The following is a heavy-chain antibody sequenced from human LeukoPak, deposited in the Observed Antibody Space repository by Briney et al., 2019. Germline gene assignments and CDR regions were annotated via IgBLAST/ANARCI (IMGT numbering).Heavy chain of an antibody. CDR2: INHSGST. J-gene: IGHJ5*02. CDR1: GYSFSNFA. Sequence: PGGSLRLSCTASGYSFSNFALSWIRQPPGKGLEWIGEINHSGSTNYNPSLKSRVTISVDTSKNQFSLKLSSVTAADTAVYYCARGGHIRAARGVGWFDPWGQGTLVTVSS. D-gene: IGHD2-21*01. CDR3: ARGGHIRAARGVGWFDP. V-gene: IGHV4-34*01.